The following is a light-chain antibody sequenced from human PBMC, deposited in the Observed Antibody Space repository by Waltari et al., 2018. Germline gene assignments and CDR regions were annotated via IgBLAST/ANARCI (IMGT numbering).Light chain of an antibody. V-gene: IGKV1-39*01. J-gene: IGKJ3*01. CDR1: QTISSH. CDR2: AAS. Sequence: DIQMTQSPSSLSASVGDRVTITCRASQTISSHLNWYQQKPGKAPKVLIYAASNLESGVPSRFSGSGSGTDFTLTISSLQPEDFATYYCQQGYSTPGSFGPGTKVYFK. CDR3: QQGYSTPGS.